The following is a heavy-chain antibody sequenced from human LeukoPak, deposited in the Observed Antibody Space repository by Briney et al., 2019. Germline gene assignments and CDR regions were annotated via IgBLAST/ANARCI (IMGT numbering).Heavy chain of an antibody. V-gene: IGHV3-48*03. D-gene: IGHD4-11*01. Sequence: GGSLRLSCAASGFTFSSYEMNWVRQAPGKGLEWVSYISSSGSTIYYADSVKGRLTISRDNARNTLYLQMSSLRAEDTAVYYCATTEYVASHFDQWGQRTLVTVSS. CDR2: ISSSGSTI. CDR3: ATTEYVASHFDQ. CDR1: GFTFSSYE. J-gene: IGHJ4*02.